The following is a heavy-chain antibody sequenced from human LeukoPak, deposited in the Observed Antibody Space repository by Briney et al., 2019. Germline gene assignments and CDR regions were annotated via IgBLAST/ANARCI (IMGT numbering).Heavy chain of an antibody. J-gene: IGHJ6*04. V-gene: IGHV4-4*07. CDR2: IYTIGST. CDR3: AIRGRNV. CDR1: GSSISSYY. D-gene: IGHD1-26*01. Sequence: KPSETLSLTCTVSGSSISSYYWSGIRQPAGKGLEWIGRIYTIGSTNYNPSLKSRVTIPVDASKNPVSLKLSSVTSADTAVYYFAIRGRNVWGKGTMVTVSS.